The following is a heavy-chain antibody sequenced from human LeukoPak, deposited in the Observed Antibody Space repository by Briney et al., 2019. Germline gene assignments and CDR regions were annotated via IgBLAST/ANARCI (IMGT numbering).Heavy chain of an antibody. CDR3: ARVERQRGADYFDY. J-gene: IGHJ4*02. D-gene: IGHD6-25*01. CDR2: ISGSGSTM. CDR1: GFTFSSYE. V-gene: IGHV3-48*03. Sequence: GGSLRLSCAASGFTFSSYEMNWVRQAPGKGLEWVSYISGSGSTMYYADSVEGRFTISRDNAKNSLYLQMNSLRAEDTAVYYCARVERQRGADYFDYWGQGTLVTVSS.